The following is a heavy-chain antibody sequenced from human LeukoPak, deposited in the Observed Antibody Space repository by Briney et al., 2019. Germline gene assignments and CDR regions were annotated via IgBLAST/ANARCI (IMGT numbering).Heavy chain of an antibody. CDR2: TYYRSKWYN. Sequence: SQTLSLTCAISGDRVSSNSAAWNWIRQSPSRGLEWLGRTYYRSKWYNDYAVSVKSRITINSDTSKNQFSLQLNSVTPEDTAVYYCARANREEYSSSWKTKINWFDPWGQGTLVTVSS. D-gene: IGHD6-13*01. J-gene: IGHJ5*02. CDR3: ARANREEYSSSWKTKINWFDP. CDR1: GDRVSSNSAA. V-gene: IGHV6-1*01.